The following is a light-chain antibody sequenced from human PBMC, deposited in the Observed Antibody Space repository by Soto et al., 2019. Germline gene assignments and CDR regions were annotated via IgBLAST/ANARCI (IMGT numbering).Light chain of an antibody. CDR2: GAS. V-gene: IGKV3-15*01. J-gene: IGKJ3*01. CDR3: QQAVT. CDR1: QSVSSN. Sequence: EIVMTQSPATLSVSPGERATLSCRASQSVSSNLAWYQQKPGQAPRLLIYGASTRATGIPARFSGSGSGTEFILTISILQSEDFAVYYCQQAVTFGAGTNVDIK.